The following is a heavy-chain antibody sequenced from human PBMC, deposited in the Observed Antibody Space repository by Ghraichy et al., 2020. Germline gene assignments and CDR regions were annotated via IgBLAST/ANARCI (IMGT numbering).Heavy chain of an antibody. D-gene: IGHD1-1*01. J-gene: IGHJ4*02. CDR3: ARGVLGTGGDY. CDR2: ISAYNGNT. V-gene: IGHV1-18*01. CDR1: CYTFTRYG. Sequence: ASVKVSCKASCYTFTRYGISWVQQDPGQGLEWMGWISAYNGNTNYAQKLQGRVTMTTDTSTSTAYMELRSLRSDDTAVYYCARGVLGTGGDYWGQGTLVTVSS.